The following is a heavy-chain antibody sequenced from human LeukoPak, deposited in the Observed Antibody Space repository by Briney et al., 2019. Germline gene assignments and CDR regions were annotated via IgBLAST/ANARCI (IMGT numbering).Heavy chain of an antibody. V-gene: IGHV3-23*01. J-gene: IGHJ4*02. Sequence: GGSLRLSCAASGFTFSRYAMSWVRPARGKGLEWVSAISGSGGSTYYADSVKGRFTISRDNSKNTLYLQMNSLRAEDTAVYYCAKAPPDHYYDSSGYYYYFDYWGQGTLVTVSS. CDR2: ISGSGGST. D-gene: IGHD3-22*01. CDR3: AKAPPDHYYDSSGYYYYFDY. CDR1: GFTFSRYA.